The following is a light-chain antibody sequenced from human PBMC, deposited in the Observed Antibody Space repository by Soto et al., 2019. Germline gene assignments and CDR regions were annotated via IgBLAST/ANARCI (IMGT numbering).Light chain of an antibody. CDR2: AAS. CDR1: QAIRTA. Sequence: IQLTQSPSSLYASVGDRVTITFRASQAIRTALGWYQQKPGKVPKLLIYAASILQSGVPSRFSGSGSGTDFTLTISSLQPEDFATYYCQQSYSTLWTFGQGTKVDIK. V-gene: IGKV1-39*01. CDR3: QQSYSTLWT. J-gene: IGKJ1*01.